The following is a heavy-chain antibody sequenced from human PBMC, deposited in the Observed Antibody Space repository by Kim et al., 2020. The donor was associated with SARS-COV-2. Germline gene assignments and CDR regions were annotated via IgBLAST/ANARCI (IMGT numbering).Heavy chain of an antibody. CDR2: ITGGGDST. V-gene: IGHV3-23*01. CDR3: VRRNGVGWLDY. CDR1: GFTFSSYG. Sequence: GGSLRLSCAASGFTFSSYGMNWVRQAPGKGLEWVSTITGGGDSTSYADSVKGRFTISRDNSKNTLYLEMNSLRAEDTALYYCVRRNGVGWLDYWGQGILVTVSS. J-gene: IGHJ4*02. D-gene: IGHD2-8*01.